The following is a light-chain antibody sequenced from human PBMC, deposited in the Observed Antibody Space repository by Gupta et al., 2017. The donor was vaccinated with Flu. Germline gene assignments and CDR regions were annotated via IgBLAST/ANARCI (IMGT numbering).Light chain of an antibody. CDR3: TSFTTTSTWV. CDR1: NSDIGAYNY. V-gene: IGLV2-14*01. CDR2: EVN. Sequence: QSALTQPASVSGSPGQSITISCTGTNSDIGAYNYVSWYQQYPGKAPRLMIYEVNNRPSGVSNRFYGSKSANTASLTITELQAEDEADYYCTSFTTTSTWVFGGGTKLTVL. J-gene: IGLJ3*02.